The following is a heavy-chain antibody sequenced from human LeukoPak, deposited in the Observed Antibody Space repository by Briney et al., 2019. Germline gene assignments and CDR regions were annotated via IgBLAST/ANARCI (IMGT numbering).Heavy chain of an antibody. CDR3: SRVAEAAAFDS. V-gene: IGHV3-23*01. D-gene: IGHD6-13*01. CDR2: ISGSGGST. CDR1: GFTFSSYG. Sequence: GGSLRLSCAASGFTFSSYGMSWVRQAPGKGLEWVSAISGSGGSTYYADSVKGRFTISRDNSKNTLSLQMNSLRAEDTAVHYCSRVAEAAAFDSWGQGTLVTVSS. J-gene: IGHJ4*02.